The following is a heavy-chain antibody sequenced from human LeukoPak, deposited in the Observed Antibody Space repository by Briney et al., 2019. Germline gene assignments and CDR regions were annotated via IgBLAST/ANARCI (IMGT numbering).Heavy chain of an antibody. Sequence: SETLSLTCAVYGGSFSGYYWSWIRQPPGKGLEWIGENNHSGSTNYNPSLKSRVTISVDTSKNQFSLKLSSVTAADTAVYYCARSRTAIQLWLRGFHNWFDPWGQGTLVTVSS. CDR2: NNHSGST. CDR1: GGSFSGYY. V-gene: IGHV4-34*01. D-gene: IGHD5-18*01. CDR3: ARSRTAIQLWLRGFHNWFDP. J-gene: IGHJ5*02.